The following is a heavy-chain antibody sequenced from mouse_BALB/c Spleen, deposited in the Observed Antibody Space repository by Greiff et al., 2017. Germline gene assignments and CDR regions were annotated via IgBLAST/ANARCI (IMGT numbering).Heavy chain of an antibody. CDR2: INPGSGGT. CDR1: GYAFTNYL. CDR3: ARVDFY. V-gene: IGHV1-54*01. Sequence: VKLQESGAELVRPGTSVKVSCKASGYAFTNYLIEWVKQRPGQGLEWIGVINPGSGGTNYNEKFKGKATLTADKSSSTAYMQLSSLTSDDSAVYFCARVDFYWGQGTSVTVSS. J-gene: IGHJ4*01. D-gene: IGHD2-4*01.